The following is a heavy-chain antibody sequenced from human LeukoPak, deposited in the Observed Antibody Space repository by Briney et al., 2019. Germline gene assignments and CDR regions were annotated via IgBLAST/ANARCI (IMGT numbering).Heavy chain of an antibody. CDR1: SGSFSGYY. CDR3: ARKGPKVTIFGVVNRKTYMDV. CDR2: INHSGST. V-gene: IGHV4-34*01. J-gene: IGHJ6*03. Sequence: SETLSLTCAVYSGSFSGYYWSWIRQPPGKGLEWIGEINHSGSTNYNPSLKSRVTISVVTSKNQFSLKLSSVTAADTAVYYCARKGPKVTIFGVVNRKTYMDVWGKGTTVTVSS. D-gene: IGHD3-3*01.